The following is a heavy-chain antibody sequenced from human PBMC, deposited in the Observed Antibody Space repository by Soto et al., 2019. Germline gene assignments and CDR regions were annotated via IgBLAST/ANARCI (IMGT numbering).Heavy chain of an antibody. CDR3: ARDSEVLHSTLGV. J-gene: IGHJ6*02. D-gene: IGHD2-15*01. V-gene: IGHV3-33*01. Sequence: GGSLRLSCAASGFTFSSYGMHWVRQAPGKGLEWVAVIWYDGSNKYYADSVKGRFTISRDNSKNTLYLQMNSLRAEDTAVYYCARDSEVLHSTLGVWGQGTTVTVSS. CDR1: GFTFSSYG. CDR2: IWYDGSNK.